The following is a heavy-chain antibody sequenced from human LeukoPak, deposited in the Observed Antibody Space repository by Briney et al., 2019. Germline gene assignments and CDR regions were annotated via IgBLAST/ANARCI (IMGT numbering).Heavy chain of an antibody. J-gene: IGHJ4*02. D-gene: IGHD1-26*01. V-gene: IGHV4-39*07. CDR1: GGSISSSTYY. CDR2: INYSGTT. Sequence: SETLSLTCSVSGGSISSSTYYWGWIRQPPGKGLEWTATINYSGTTHYNPSLKSRATISADTSNNHFSLKFNSVTAADTAVYYCARGRWISGSYYNFDHWGQGTLVTVSS. CDR3: ARGRWISGSYYNFDH.